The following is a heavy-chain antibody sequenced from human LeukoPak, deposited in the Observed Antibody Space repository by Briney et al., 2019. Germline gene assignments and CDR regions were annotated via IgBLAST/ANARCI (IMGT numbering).Heavy chain of an antibody. D-gene: IGHD3-10*01. CDR1: GFTFSYAW. CDR2: IKSKTGGGTT. CDR3: TTGLWFGEILSDF. Sequence: GGSLRLSCAASGFTFSYAWMSWVCQAPGKGLEWVGRIKSKTGGGTTDYAAPVKGRFTISRDDSKNTLYLQMNSLKTEDTAVYYCTTGLWFGEILSDFWGQGTLVTVSS. J-gene: IGHJ4*02. V-gene: IGHV3-15*01.